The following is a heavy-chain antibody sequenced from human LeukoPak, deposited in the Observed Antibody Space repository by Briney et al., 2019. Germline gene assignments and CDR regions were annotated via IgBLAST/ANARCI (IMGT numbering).Heavy chain of an antibody. V-gene: IGHV4-30-4*08. CDR3: ARGHRPGAPHGDLFDY. J-gene: IGHJ4*02. Sequence: PSETLSLTCTVSGGSISSGDYYWSWIRQPPGKGLEWIGYIYYSGSTYYNPSLKSRVTISVDTSKNQFSPKLSSVTAADTAMYYCARGHRPGAPHGDLFDYWGQGTLVTVSS. CDR2: IYYSGST. CDR1: GGSISSGDYY. D-gene: IGHD4-17*01.